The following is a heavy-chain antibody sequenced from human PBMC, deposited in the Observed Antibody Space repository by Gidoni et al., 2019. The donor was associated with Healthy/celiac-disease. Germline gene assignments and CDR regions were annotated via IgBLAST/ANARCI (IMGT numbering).Heavy chain of an antibody. CDR3: ATDVRTAYYYDSSGYTPLGY. D-gene: IGHD3-22*01. Sequence: QVQLVQSGAEVKKPGASVKVSCKVSGYTLTELSMHWVRQAPGKGLEWMGGFDPEDGETSYAQKFQGRVTMTEDTSTDTAYMELSSLRSEDTAVYYCATDVRTAYYYDSSGYTPLGYWGQGTLVTVSS. CDR1: GYTLTELS. CDR2: FDPEDGET. J-gene: IGHJ4*02. V-gene: IGHV1-24*01.